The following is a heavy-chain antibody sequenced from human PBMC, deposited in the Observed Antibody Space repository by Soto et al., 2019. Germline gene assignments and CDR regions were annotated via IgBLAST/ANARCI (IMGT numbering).Heavy chain of an antibody. CDR1: GGSFSGYY. J-gene: IGHJ6*02. V-gene: IGHV4-34*01. D-gene: IGHD3-16*02. CDR2: INHSGST. CDR3: ARTSGDYVWGSYRQDYYYGMDV. Sequence: ASETLSLTCAVYGGSFSGYYWSWIRQPPGKGLEWIGEINHSGSTNYNPSLKSRVTISVDTSKNQFSLKLSSVTAADTAVYYCARTSGDYVWGSYRQDYYYGMDVWGPGTTVTVSS.